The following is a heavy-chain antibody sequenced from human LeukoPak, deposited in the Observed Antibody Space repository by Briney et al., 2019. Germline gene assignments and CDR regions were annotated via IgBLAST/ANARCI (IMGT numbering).Heavy chain of an antibody. V-gene: IGHV3-30*04. D-gene: IGHD2-21*01. CDR2: ISYDGSDE. CDR3: ARDRSYSFFDY. Sequence: GRSLRLSCAASGITLGSYAMHWVRQAPGKGLEWVSAISYDGSDEFYADPVKGRFTVSRDNSKSTLYLQMNSLRPEDTAVYYCARDRSYSFFDYWGQGTLVTVSS. CDR1: GITLGSYA. J-gene: IGHJ4*02.